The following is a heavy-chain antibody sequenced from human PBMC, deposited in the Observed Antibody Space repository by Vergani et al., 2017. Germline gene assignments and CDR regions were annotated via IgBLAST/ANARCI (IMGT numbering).Heavy chain of an antibody. D-gene: IGHD6-19*01. V-gene: IGHV4-34*11. Sequence: QVQLQQWGAGLLKPSETLSLTCAVYGGSFSSYYWSWIRQPPGKGLEWIGYIYYSGSTNYNPSLKSRVTISVDTSKNQFSLKLSSVTAADTAVYYCARTLRGSIAVAGTGYFDYWGQGTLVTVSS. CDR2: IYYSGST. CDR3: ARTLRGSIAVAGTGYFDY. CDR1: GGSFSSYY. J-gene: IGHJ4*02.